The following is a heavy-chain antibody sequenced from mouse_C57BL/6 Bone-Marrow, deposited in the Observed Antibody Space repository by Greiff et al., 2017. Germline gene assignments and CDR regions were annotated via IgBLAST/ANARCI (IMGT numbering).Heavy chain of an antibody. V-gene: IGHV1-81*01. D-gene: IGHD1-1*01. CDR1: GYTFTSYG. CDR3: ATYSSSPYYAMDY. CDR2: IYPRRGNT. Sequence: VKLQESGAELARPGASVKLSCKASGYTFTSYGISWVKQRTGQGLEWIGEIYPRRGNTYYNEKFKGKATLTADKSSSTAYMELRSLTSEDSAVYFCATYSSSPYYAMDYWGQGTSVTVSS. J-gene: IGHJ4*01.